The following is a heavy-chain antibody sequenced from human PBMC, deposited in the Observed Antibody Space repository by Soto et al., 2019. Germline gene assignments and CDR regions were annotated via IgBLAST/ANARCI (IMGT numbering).Heavy chain of an antibody. CDR1: GFTFSSYS. D-gene: IGHD1-7*01. J-gene: IGHJ6*02. V-gene: IGHV3-21*01. CDR2: ISSSSSYI. Sequence: PGGSLRLSCAASGFTFSSYSMNWVRQAPGKGLEWVSSISSSSSYIYYADSVKGRFAISRDNAKNSLYLQMNSLRAEDTAVYYCARDGLELRRDYYGMDVWGQGTTVTVSS. CDR3: ARDGLELRRDYYGMDV.